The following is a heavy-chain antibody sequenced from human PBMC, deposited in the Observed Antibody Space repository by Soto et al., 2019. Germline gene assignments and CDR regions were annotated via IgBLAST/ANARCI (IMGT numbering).Heavy chain of an antibody. CDR2: MNPNSGNT. D-gene: IGHD2-15*01. CDR3: ARARGCSGGSCYGYMDV. J-gene: IGHJ6*03. V-gene: IGHV1-8*01. CDR1: PYTFTSPD. Sequence: GPSVKNSCKSPPYTFTSPDLKSPRQATGQGRERMGWMNPNSGNTGYAQKFQGRVTMTRNTSISTAYMELSSLRSEDTAVYYCARARGCSGGSCYGYMDVWGKGTTVNVSS.